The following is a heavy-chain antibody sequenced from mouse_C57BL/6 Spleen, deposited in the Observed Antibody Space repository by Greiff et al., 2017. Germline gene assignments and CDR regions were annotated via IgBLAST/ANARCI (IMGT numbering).Heavy chain of an antibody. CDR1: GFTFSDYG. J-gene: IGHJ4*01. CDR2: ISSGSSTI. CDR3: ARTLVAPYAMDY. D-gene: IGHD1-1*01. Sequence: EVKVVESGGGLVKPGGSLKLSCAASGFTFSDYGMHWVRQAPEKGLEWVAYISSGSSTIYYADTVKGRFTISRDNAKNTLFLQMTSLRSEDTAMYYCARTLVAPYAMDYWGQGTSVTVSS. V-gene: IGHV5-17*01.